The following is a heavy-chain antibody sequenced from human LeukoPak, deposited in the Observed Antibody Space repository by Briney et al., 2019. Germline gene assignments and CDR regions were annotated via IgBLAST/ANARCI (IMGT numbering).Heavy chain of an antibody. CDR2: ISSDGSSK. J-gene: IGHJ4*02. CDR3: ARGENSKTYPVSGY. Sequence: GQSLRLSCVASGFTFSSYGMHWVRQARGKGMEGVAVISSDGSSKYYTDSVKGRVTIARDNSKNTLYRQMNSLRAEDTAVYYCARGENSKTYPVSGYWGQGTLVTVS. D-gene: IGHD2/OR15-2a*01. CDR1: GFTFSSYG. V-gene: IGHV3-30*03.